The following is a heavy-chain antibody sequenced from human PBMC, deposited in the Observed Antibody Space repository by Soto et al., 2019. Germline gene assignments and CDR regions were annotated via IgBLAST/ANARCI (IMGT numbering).Heavy chain of an antibody. J-gene: IGHJ6*02. V-gene: IGHV6-1*01. D-gene: IGHD6-19*01. CDR3: AKVRGPIAVGPAGRYYGMDV. Sequence: SQTLSLTCAISGDSVSSNSAAWNWIRQSPSRGLEWLGRTYYRSKWYNDYAVSVKSRITINPDTSKNQFSLQLNSVTPEDTAVYYCAKVRGPIAVGPAGRYYGMDVWGQGTTVTVSS. CDR2: TYYRSKWYN. CDR1: GDSVSSNSAA.